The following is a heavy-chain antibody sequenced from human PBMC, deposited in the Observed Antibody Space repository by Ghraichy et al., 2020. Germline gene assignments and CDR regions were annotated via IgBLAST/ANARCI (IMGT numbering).Heavy chain of an antibody. J-gene: IGHJ6*03. CDR3: ATAQEPVRWETCGGDCYSQLRYYYYYMDV. CDR2: IIPIFGTA. CDR1: GGTFSSYA. Sequence: SVKVSCKASGGTFSSYAISWVRQAPGQGLEWMGGIIPIFGTANYAQKFQGRVTITADESTSTAYMELSSLRSEDTAVYYCATAQEPVRWETCGGDCYSQLRYYYYYMDVWGKGTTVTVSS. D-gene: IGHD2-21*02. V-gene: IGHV1-69*13.